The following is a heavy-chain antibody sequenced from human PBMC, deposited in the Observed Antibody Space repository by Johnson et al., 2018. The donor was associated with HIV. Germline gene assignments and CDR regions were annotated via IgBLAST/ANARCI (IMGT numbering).Heavy chain of an antibody. CDR3: ARGRTVVSVFDI. CDR2: IKQDGSEK. J-gene: IGHJ3*02. CDR1: GIIVTGNF. D-gene: IGHD3-3*01. Sequence: VLLVESGGGLVQPGVSLRLSCAASGIIVTGNFMSWVRQAPVKGLEWVANIKQDGSEKYYVDSVKGRFTISRDNAKNSLYLQMNSLRAEDTAVYYCARGRTVVSVFDIWGQGTMVTVSS. V-gene: IGHV3-7*02.